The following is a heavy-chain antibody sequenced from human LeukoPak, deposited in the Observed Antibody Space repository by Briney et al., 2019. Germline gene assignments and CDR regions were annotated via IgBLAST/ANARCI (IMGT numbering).Heavy chain of an antibody. CDR3: AREEYSSGTDWFDP. J-gene: IGHJ5*02. V-gene: IGHV1-8*01. CDR2: MNPNSGNT. CDR1: GYTFTSYD. Sequence: ASVKVSCKASGYTFTSYDINWVRQATGQGLEWMGWMNPNSGNTGYAQKFQGRVTITTDESTSTAYMELSSLRSEDTAVYYCAREEYSSGTDWFDPWGQGTLVTVSS. D-gene: IGHD6-19*01.